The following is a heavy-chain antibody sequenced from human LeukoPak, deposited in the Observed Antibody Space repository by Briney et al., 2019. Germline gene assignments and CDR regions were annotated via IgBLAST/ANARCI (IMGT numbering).Heavy chain of an antibody. CDR1: DVSIRSYY. V-gene: IGHV4-59*01. Sequence: PSEPLSLTCNVCDVSIRSYYWRGLRESPEEGVVGIGHIYYCGNNKYHPSLKSRVPISVDVPKKQVSLTLGSVTAADTAVYYCARVRDGYYPEMDYWAQGTLVTVSS. D-gene: IGHD5-24*01. J-gene: IGHJ4*02. CDR3: ARVRDGYYPEMDY. CDR2: IYYCGNN.